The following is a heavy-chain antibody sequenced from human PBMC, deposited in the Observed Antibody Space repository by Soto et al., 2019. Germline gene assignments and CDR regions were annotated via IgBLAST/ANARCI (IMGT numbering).Heavy chain of an antibody. Sequence: PGGSLRLSCAASGFTFSSYGMHWVRQAPGKGLEWVAVIWYDGSNKYYADSVKGRFAISRDNSKNTLYLQMNSLRAEDTAVYYCAREVSYYYGSGLFYWGQGT. CDR1: GFTFSSYG. CDR2: IWYDGSNK. J-gene: IGHJ4*02. CDR3: AREVSYYYGSGLFY. V-gene: IGHV3-33*01. D-gene: IGHD3-10*01.